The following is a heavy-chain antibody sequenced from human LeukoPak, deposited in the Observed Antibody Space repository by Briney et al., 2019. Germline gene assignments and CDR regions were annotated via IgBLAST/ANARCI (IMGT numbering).Heavy chain of an antibody. Sequence: GGSLRLSCAASAFTFITYAMNWVRQAPGKGLEWVSYISSSSSTIYYADSVKGRFTISRDNAKNSLYLQMNSLRAEDTAVYYCASLTRDVNGFDYWGQGTLVTVSS. V-gene: IGHV3-48*01. J-gene: IGHJ4*02. CDR3: ASLTRDVNGFDY. CDR2: ISSSSSTI. CDR1: AFTFITYA. D-gene: IGHD2-8*01.